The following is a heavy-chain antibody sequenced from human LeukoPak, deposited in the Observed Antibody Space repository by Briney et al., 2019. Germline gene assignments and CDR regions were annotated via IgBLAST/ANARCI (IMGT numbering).Heavy chain of an antibody. V-gene: IGHV3-23*01. CDR2: ISGSGGST. J-gene: IGHJ4*02. CDR1: GFTFSSYA. CDR3: AKDHCEVSGCYPPSTFDY. D-gene: IGHD2-15*01. Sequence: GGSLRLSCAASGFTFSSYAMSWVRQAPGKGLEWVSAISGSGGSTYYAGSVKGRFTISRDNSKNTLYLQMNSLRAEDTAVYYCAKDHCEVSGCYPPSTFDYWGQGTLVTVSS.